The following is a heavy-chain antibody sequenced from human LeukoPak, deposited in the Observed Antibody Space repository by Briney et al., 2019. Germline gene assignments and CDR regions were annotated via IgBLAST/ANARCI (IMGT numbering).Heavy chain of an antibody. CDR2: IYTSGST. D-gene: IGHD2-15*01. CDR1: GGSISSYY. J-gene: IGHJ6*02. V-gene: IGHV4-4*09. Sequence: SETLSLTCTVSGGSISSYYWSWIRQPPGKGLEWIGYIYTSGSTNYNPSLKSRVTISVDTSKNQFSLKLSSVTAADTAVYYCARAGWVAATGYYYYGMDVWGQGTTVTVSS. CDR3: ARAGWVAATGYYYYGMDV.